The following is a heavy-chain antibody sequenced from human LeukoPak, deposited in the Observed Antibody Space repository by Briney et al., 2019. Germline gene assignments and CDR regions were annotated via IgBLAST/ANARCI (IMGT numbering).Heavy chain of an antibody. J-gene: IGHJ6*03. CDR2: MNPNTGNT. Sequence: GASVKVSCKASGYTFISYDINWVRQATGQGLEWMGWMNPNTGNTAFAQKFQGRVTMTRDTSISTAYTEPSSLRSEDTAVYYCARGQGDILTGYPLPRPRNMDVWGKGTTVTVSS. CDR3: ARGQGDILTGYPLPRPRNMDV. D-gene: IGHD3-9*01. CDR1: GYTFISYD. V-gene: IGHV1-8*01.